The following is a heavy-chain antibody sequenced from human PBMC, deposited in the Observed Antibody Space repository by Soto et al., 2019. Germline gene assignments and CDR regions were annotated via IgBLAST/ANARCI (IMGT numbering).Heavy chain of an antibody. D-gene: IGHD6-6*01. CDR1: GYTFTSYY. CDR2: INLSGGST. V-gene: IGHV1-46*01. CDR3: ARWGSSFALDY. J-gene: IGHJ4*02. Sequence: ASVKVSCKASGYTFTSYYMHWVRQAPGQGLEWMGIINLSGGSTSYAQKFQGRVTMTRDTSTSTVYMELSSLRSEDTAVYYCARWGSSFALDYWGQGTLVTVSS.